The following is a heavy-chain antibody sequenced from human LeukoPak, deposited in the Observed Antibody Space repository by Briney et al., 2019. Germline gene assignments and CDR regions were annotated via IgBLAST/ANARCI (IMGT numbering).Heavy chain of an antibody. V-gene: IGHV1-58*02. D-gene: IGHD2-15*01. CDR1: GFTFTSSA. CDR3: AAGYCSGGSCYPTFFYYGMDV. Sequence: SVKVSCKASGFTFTSSAMQWVRQARGQRLEWIGWIVVGSGNTNYAQKFRERVTITRDMSTSTAYMELSSLRSEDTAVYYCAAGYCSGGSCYPTFFYYGMDVWGQGTTVTVSS. J-gene: IGHJ6*02. CDR2: IVVGSGNT.